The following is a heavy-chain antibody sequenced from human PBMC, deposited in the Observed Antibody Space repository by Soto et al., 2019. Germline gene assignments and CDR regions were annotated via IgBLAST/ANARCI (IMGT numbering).Heavy chain of an antibody. J-gene: IGHJ4*02. Sequence: GSPLKISCAASGFTFSSYGMHWVRQAPGKGLEWVAVISYDGSNKYYADSVKGRFTISRDNSKNTLYLQMNSLRAEDTAVYYCAKDGRLGPLTYYYGSGSFPGSYWGQGTLVTVSS. CDR3: AKDGRLGPLTYYYGSGSFPGSY. CDR1: GFTFSSYG. V-gene: IGHV3-30*18. CDR2: ISYDGSNK. D-gene: IGHD3-10*01.